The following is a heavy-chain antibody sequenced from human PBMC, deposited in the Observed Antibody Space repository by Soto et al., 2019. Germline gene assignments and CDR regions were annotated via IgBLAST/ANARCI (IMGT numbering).Heavy chain of an antibody. D-gene: IGHD2-2*01. J-gene: IGHJ5*02. CDR1: GGSISSYY. CDR2: IYYSGST. Sequence: SETLSLTCTVSGGSISSYYWSWIRQPPGNGLEWIGYIYYSGSTNYNPSLKSRVTISVDTSKNQFSLKLSSVTAADTAVYYCARRYCSSTSCYNWFDPWGQGTLVTVSS. V-gene: IGHV4-59*08. CDR3: ARRYCSSTSCYNWFDP.